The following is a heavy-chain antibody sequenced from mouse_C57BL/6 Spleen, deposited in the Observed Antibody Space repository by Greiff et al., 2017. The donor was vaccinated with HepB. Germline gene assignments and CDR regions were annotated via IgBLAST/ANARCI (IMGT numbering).Heavy chain of an antibody. J-gene: IGHJ1*03. D-gene: IGHD1-1*01. CDR2: INYDGSST. V-gene: IGHV5-16*01. Sequence: EVKLMESEGGLVQPGSSMKLSCTASGFTFSDYYMAWVRQVPEKGLEWVANINYDGSSTYYLDSLKSRFIISRHNAKNILYLQMSSLKSEDTATYYCARITTVVADWYFDVWGTGTTVTVSS. CDR1: GFTFSDYY. CDR3: ARITTVVADWYFDV.